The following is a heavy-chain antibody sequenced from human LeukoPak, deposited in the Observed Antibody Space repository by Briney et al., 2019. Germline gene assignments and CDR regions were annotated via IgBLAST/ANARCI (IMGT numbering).Heavy chain of an antibody. Sequence: SSETLSLTCSVSGGSISPYYWTWIRQPPGKGLEWIGYIYYSGNTNYNPSLKGRVTMSVDTSKNQFSLKLSSVTAADTAVYYCARLTPDDGDYVGLYFDYWGQGTLVTVSS. J-gene: IGHJ4*02. D-gene: IGHD4-17*01. CDR2: IYYSGNT. CDR1: GGSISPYY. V-gene: IGHV4-59*12. CDR3: ARLTPDDGDYVGLYFDY.